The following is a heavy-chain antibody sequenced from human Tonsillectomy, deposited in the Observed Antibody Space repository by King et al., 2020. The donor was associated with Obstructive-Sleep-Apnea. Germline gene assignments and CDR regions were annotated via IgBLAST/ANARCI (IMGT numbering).Heavy chain of an antibody. J-gene: IGHJ5*02. D-gene: IGHD2-15*01. V-gene: IGHV1-18*04. CDR1: GYTFTSYG. CDR3: ARGGGYCSCGSCRPNNWFDP. Sequence: QLVQSGAEVKKPGASVKVSCKTSGYTFTSYGIHWVRQAPGQGLEWMGWSSAYNGNTNYAQKLQGRVTMTTDTYTSTGYMELRSLRSDDTAVYYCARGGGYCSCGSCRPNNWFDPWGQGTLVTVSS. CDR2: SSAYNGNT.